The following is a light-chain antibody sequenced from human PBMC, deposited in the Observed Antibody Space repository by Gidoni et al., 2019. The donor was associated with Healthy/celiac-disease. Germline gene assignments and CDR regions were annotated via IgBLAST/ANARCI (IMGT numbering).Light chain of an antibody. Sequence: DIQLTPSPSTLSASVGDRVTITCRASQSISIWLALYQQKPGKAPKLLIYKASSLESGVPSRFSGSGSGTEFTLTISSLQPDYFATYYCQQYNSSPTFGQGTKVEIK. CDR2: KAS. V-gene: IGKV1-5*03. CDR1: QSISIW. CDR3: QQYNSSPT. J-gene: IGKJ1*01.